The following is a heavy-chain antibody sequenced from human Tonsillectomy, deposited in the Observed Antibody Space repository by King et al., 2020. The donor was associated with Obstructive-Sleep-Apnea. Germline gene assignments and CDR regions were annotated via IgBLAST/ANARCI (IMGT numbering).Heavy chain of an antibody. Sequence: VQLVESGGDLVQPGRSLRLSCTASGFVFGDYAMTWFRQAPGRGLEWVGFIRSRAYGATTEYAASVRGRFTISRDDSREIAFLQMNSLKTEDTGIYYCSRGGTPADYCGQGTLVTVSA. J-gene: IGHJ4*02. CDR2: IRSRAYGATT. CDR1: GFVFGDYA. D-gene: IGHD1-1*01. V-gene: IGHV3-49*03. CDR3: SRGGTPADY.